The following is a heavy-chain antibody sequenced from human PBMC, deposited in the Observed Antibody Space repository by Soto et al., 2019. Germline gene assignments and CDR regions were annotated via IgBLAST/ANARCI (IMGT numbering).Heavy chain of an antibody. CDR1: GFTLSNYA. D-gene: IGHD2-2*02. Sequence: RGSLRLSCAASGFTLSNYATHWVRQAPGKGLEWVALISYDGSNEYYADSVKGRFTISRDNSKNTLYLQMSSLRAEDTAVYYCARDRYCTSASCYTAAVGYYFDYWGQGALVTVS. CDR2: ISYDGSNE. J-gene: IGHJ4*02. V-gene: IGHV3-30-3*01. CDR3: ARDRYCTSASCYTAAVGYYFDY.